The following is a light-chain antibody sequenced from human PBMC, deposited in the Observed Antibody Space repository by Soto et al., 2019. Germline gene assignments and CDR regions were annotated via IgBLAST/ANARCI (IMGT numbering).Light chain of an antibody. J-gene: IGKJ1*01. V-gene: IGKV1-39*01. CDR1: QSIGRN. CDR2: TSS. CDR3: QQSYSTPPT. Sequence: DIQMTQSPGSMAASVGQTVTISCRASQSIGRNLTWYQQKPGKAPTLLIFTSSSLQSGVPSRFSGSGSGTDFILTISSLQPEDFATYYCQQSYSTPPTFGQGTKVDIK.